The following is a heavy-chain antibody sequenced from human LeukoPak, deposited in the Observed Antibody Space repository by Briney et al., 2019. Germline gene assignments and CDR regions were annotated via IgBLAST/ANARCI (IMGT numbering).Heavy chain of an antibody. J-gene: IGHJ4*02. V-gene: IGHV3-43*02. D-gene: IGHD6-13*01. Sequence: GGSLGLSCAASGFTFDDYAMHWVRQAPGKGLEWVSLISGDGGSTYYADSVKGRFTISRDNSKNSLYLQMNSLRTEDTALYYCAKDINRAAAGIFDYWGQGTLVTVSS. CDR2: ISGDGGST. CDR1: GFTFDDYA. CDR3: AKDINRAAAGIFDY.